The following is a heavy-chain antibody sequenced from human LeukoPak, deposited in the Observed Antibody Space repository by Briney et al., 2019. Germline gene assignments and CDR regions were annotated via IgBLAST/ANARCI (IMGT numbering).Heavy chain of an antibody. CDR2: IYSGGST. D-gene: IGHD3-9*01. V-gene: IGHV3-53*01. CDR3: ARDPGRYFDWLFPTDEYFQH. Sequence: GGSLRLSCAASGFTVSRNYMSWVHQAPGKGLEWVSVIYSGGSTYYADSVKGRFTISRDNSNNTLYLQMNSLGAEDTAVYYCARDPGRYFDWLFPTDEYFQHWGQGTLVTVSS. J-gene: IGHJ1*01. CDR1: GFTVSRNY.